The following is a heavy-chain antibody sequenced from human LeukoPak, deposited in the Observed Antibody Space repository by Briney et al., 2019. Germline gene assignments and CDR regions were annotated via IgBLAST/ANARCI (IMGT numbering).Heavy chain of an antibody. CDR3: ARDIEETYYYDSSGYYYSFDY. J-gene: IGHJ4*02. V-gene: IGHV7-4-1*02. D-gene: IGHD3-22*01. Sequence: ASVKVSCKASGYTFTSYAMNWVRQAPGQGLEWMGWINTNTGNPTYAQGFTGRFVFSLDTSVSTAYLQISSLKAEDTAVYYCARDIEETYYYDSSGYYYSFDYWGQGTLVTVSS. CDR1: GYTFTSYA. CDR2: INTNTGNP.